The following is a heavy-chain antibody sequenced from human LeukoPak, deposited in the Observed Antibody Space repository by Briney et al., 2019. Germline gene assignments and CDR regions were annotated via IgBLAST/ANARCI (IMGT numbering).Heavy chain of an antibody. CDR2: ISSSSSSTI. V-gene: IGHV3-48*04. CDR3: ARGAIYYDSTVDDLDY. D-gene: IGHD3-22*01. J-gene: IGHJ4*02. CDR1: GFTFSSYS. Sequence: GGSLRLSCAASGFTFSSYSMNWVRQAPGKGLEWVSYISSSSSSTIYYADSVKGRFTISRDNAKNSLYLQMNSLRAEDTAVYYCARGAIYYDSTVDDLDYWGQGTLVTVSS.